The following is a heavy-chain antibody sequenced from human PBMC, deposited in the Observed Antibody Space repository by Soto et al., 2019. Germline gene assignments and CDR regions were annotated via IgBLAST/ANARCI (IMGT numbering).Heavy chain of an antibody. CDR2: IIPVFGTA. Sequence: SVKVSCKASGDTFSNYAISWVRQAPGQGLEWMGGIIPVFGTANYPQKFRGRVTITADGSTRTAYMELSSLTSGDTAVYYCSAGYPALAVSTTPGAYWGQGTLVTVSS. CDR1: GDTFSNYA. D-gene: IGHD1-7*01. J-gene: IGHJ4*02. V-gene: IGHV1-69*13. CDR3: SAGYPALAVSTTPGAY.